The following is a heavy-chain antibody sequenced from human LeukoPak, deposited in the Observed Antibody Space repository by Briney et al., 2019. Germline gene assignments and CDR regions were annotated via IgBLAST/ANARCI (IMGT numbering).Heavy chain of an antibody. V-gene: IGHV3-30*02. J-gene: IGHJ4*02. CDR1: TFTFSIYG. D-gene: IGHD6-19*01. Sequence: PGGSLRLSCAASTFTFSIYGMHWVRQAPGKGLEWVAFIQYDGNKRYYADSVKGRFTISRDNSKNTLYLQMNSLRPEDTAIYYCANTMYSSAWSPFDYWGRGTLVTVSS. CDR2: IQYDGNKR. CDR3: ANTMYSSAWSPFDY.